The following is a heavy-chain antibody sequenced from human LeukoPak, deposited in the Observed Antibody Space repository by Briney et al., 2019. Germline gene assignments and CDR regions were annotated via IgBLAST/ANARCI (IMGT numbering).Heavy chain of an antibody. CDR2: IYKNAIT. Sequence: GGSLRLSCAASGFTVSSNYMTWVRQAPGKGLEWVSVIYKNAITYYADTVKGRFTISRDNSKNTLYLQMNSLRADDTAVYYCARTVGYGDYNWFDPWGQGTLVTVSS. J-gene: IGHJ5*02. CDR3: ARTVGYGDYNWFDP. D-gene: IGHD4-17*01. V-gene: IGHV3-53*01. CDR1: GFTVSSNY.